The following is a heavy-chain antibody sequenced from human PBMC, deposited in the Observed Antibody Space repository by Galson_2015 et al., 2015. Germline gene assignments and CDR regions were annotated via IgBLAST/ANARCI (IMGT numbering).Heavy chain of an antibody. Sequence: SLRLSCAASGFTFSSYGMHWVRQAPGKGLEWVAVIWYDGSNKYYADSVKGRFTISRDNSKNTLYLQMNSLRAEDTAVYYCASSLYDSSGYRQKGPFDYWGQGTLVTVSS. CDR3: ASSLYDSSGYRQKGPFDY. CDR2: IWYDGSNK. D-gene: IGHD3-22*01. CDR1: GFTFSSYG. J-gene: IGHJ4*02. V-gene: IGHV3-33*01.